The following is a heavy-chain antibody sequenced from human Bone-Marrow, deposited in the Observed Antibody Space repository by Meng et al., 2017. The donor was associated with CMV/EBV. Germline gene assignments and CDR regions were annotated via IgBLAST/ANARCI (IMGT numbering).Heavy chain of an antibody. CDR3: ARYADGKQLWLIDYYYYGMDV. J-gene: IGHJ6*02. D-gene: IGHD5-18*01. Sequence: SVKVSCKASGGTFSSYAISWVRQAPGQGLEWMGGIIPILGIASYAQKFQGRVTITADKSTSTAYMELSSLRSEDTAVYYCARYADGKQLWLIDYYYYGMDVWGQGTTVTVSS. CDR2: IIPILGIA. CDR1: GGTFSSYA. V-gene: IGHV1-69*10.